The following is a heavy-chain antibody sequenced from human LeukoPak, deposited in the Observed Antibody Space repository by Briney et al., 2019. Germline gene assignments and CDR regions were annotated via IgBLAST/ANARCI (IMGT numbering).Heavy chain of an antibody. CDR3: VRDKYDRSNYAHFDS. V-gene: IGHV3-21*01. CDR1: GFPFSTHS. CDR2: ISAGGDFV. Sequence: GGSLRLSCAASGFPFSTHSLNWVRQAPGKGREWVSSISAGGDFVYYGDPVKGRFTMSRDNAKNSLHLQMESLTAEDTAVYYCVRDKYDRSNYAHFDSWGHGTLVTVSS. J-gene: IGHJ4*01. D-gene: IGHD3-22*01.